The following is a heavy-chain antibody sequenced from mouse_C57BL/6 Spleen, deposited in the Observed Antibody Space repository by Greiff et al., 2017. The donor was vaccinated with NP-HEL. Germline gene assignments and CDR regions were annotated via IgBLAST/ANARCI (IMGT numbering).Heavy chain of an antibody. V-gene: IGHV1-59*01. J-gene: IGHJ2*01. D-gene: IGHD4-1*01. Sequence: QVQLQQPGAELVRPGTSVKLSCKASGYTFTSYWMHWVKQRPGQGLEWIGVIDPSDSYTNYNQKFKGKATLTVDTSSSTAYMQLSSLTSEDSAVYYCARRGNWDPDDWGQGTTLTVSS. CDR2: IDPSDSYT. CDR1: GYTFTSYW. CDR3: ARRGNWDPDD.